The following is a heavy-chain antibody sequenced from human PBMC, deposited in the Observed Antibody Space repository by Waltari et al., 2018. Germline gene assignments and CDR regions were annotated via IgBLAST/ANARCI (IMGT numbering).Heavy chain of an antibody. V-gene: IGHV3-23*01. CDR3: ARDVNVAHPYHFDY. Sequence: EVQLLESGGGLVQPGGSLRLSCVASGFPSNGFSMSWVRQASGKGLEWVSGIGGSSDRIDYADSLTGRFTISRDKSKNTRYLQINSVRAEDTALYYGARDVNVAHPYHFDYWGQGILVTVSS. CDR2: IGGSSDRI. J-gene: IGHJ4*02. D-gene: IGHD5-12*01. CDR1: GFPSNGFS.